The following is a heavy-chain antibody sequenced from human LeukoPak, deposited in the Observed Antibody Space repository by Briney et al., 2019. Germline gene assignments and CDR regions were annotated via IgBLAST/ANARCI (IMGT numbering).Heavy chain of an antibody. V-gene: IGHV4-59*01. CDR3: ARDREQQLDYYYYGMDV. D-gene: IGHD6-13*01. Sequence: SETLSLTCTVSGGSISSYYWSWIRQPPGKGLEWIGYIYYSGSTNYNPSLKSRVTISVDTSKNQFSLKLSSVTAADTAVYYCARDREQQLDYYYYGMDVWGQGTTVTVSS. CDR1: GGSISSYY. CDR2: IYYSGST. J-gene: IGHJ6*02.